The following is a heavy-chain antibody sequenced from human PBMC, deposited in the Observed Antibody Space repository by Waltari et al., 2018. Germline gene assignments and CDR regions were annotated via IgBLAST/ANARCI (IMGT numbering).Heavy chain of an antibody. V-gene: IGHV4-4*02. CDR2: IFHTEAT. Sequence: QVQLQESGPGLVKPSGTLSLTCAVSGGSITSLNWWTWVRQPPGKGLEWIGEIFHTEATSYNPSLKSRLTISVDKSKIPFSLKLSSVTVADTAVYYCVRAGYCSRSGCQTWAWDWGQGTLVTVSS. CDR3: VRAGYCSRSGCQTWAWD. CDR1: GGSITSLNW. D-gene: IGHD2-2*01. J-gene: IGHJ4*02.